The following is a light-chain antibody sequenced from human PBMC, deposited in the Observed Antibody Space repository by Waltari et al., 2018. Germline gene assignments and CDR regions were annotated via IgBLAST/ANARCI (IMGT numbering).Light chain of an antibody. CDR2: KAS. Sequence: IQMTQSPSTLYASVGDRITITFRASQGISSWVAWYQQKPGKAPKLLIYKASSLESGVPSRFSGSGSGTEFTLTISSLQPDDFVTYYCQHYNSYSDTFGQGTKLEI. V-gene: IGKV1-5*03. J-gene: IGKJ2*01. CDR3: QHYNSYSDT. CDR1: QGISSW.